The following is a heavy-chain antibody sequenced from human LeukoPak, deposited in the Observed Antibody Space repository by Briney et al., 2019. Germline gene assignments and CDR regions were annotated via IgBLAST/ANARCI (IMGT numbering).Heavy chain of an antibody. CDR1: GFTFSSYG. J-gene: IGHJ4*02. CDR2: IRYDGSDK. CDR3: AKDRAIFGVVWYYFDY. V-gene: IGHV3-30*02. Sequence: PGGSLRLSCAASGFTFSSYGMHWVRQAPGKGLEWVAFIRYDGSDKYYADSVKGRFTISRDNSKNTLSLQMDSLRPEDTAVYHCAKDRAIFGVVWYYFDYWGQGTLVTVSS. D-gene: IGHD3-3*01.